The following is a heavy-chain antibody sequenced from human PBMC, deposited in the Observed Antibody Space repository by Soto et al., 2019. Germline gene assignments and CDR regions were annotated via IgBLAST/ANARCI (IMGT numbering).Heavy chain of an antibody. J-gene: IGHJ4*02. CDR3: ARSDIVVVPAAIPPDY. D-gene: IGHD2-2*01. Sequence: ASVKVSCKASGYTFTSYYMHWVRQAPGQGLEWMGIINPSGGSTSYAQKFQGRVTMTRDTSTSTVYMELSSLRSEDTAVYYCARSDIVVVPAAIPPDYWSQGTLVTVSS. CDR1: GYTFTSYY. V-gene: IGHV1-46*03. CDR2: INPSGGST.